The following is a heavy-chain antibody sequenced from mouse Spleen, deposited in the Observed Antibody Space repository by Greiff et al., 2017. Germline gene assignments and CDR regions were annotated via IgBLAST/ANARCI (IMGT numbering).Heavy chain of an antibody. Sequence: VQLQQPGAELVMPGASVKLSCKASGYTFTSYWMHWVKQRPGQGLEWIGEIDPSDSYTNYNQKFKGKATLTVDESSSTAYMQLSSLTSEDSAVYYCARGSYWYFDVWGTGTTVTVSS. CDR2: IDPSDSYT. CDR3: ARGSYWYFDV. V-gene: IGHV1-69*01. CDR1: GYTFTSYW. D-gene: IGHD1-1*01. J-gene: IGHJ1*03.